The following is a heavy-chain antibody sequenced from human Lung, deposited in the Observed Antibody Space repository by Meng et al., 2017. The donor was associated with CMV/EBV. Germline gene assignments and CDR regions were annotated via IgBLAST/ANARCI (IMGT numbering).Heavy chain of an antibody. CDR2: IYYSGST. Sequence: SXTXSLXXTVSGGSISSYYWSWIRQPPGKGLEWIGYIYYSGSTNYNPSLKSRVTISVDTSKNQFSPKLSSVTAADTAVYYCAREPAAAGGDAFDIWGQGTMVTVSS. V-gene: IGHV4-59*01. D-gene: IGHD6-13*01. CDR1: GGSISSYY. CDR3: AREPAAAGGDAFDI. J-gene: IGHJ3*02.